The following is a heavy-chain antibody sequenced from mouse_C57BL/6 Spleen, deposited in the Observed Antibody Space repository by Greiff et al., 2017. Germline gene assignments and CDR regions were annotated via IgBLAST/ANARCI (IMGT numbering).Heavy chain of an antibody. Sequence: QVQLQQPGAELVMPGASVKLSCKASGYTFTSYWMHWVKQRPGQGLEWIGEIDTSDSYTNYNQKFKGKSTLTVDKSSSTAYMQRSSLTSEDSAVYYCARGPTSGFAYWGQGTLVTVSA. CDR2: IDTSDSYT. CDR3: ARGPTSGFAY. J-gene: IGHJ3*01. D-gene: IGHD1-1*01. CDR1: GYTFTSYW. V-gene: IGHV1-69*01.